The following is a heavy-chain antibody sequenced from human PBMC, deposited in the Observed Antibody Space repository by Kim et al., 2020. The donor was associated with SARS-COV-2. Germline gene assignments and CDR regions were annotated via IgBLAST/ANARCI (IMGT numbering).Heavy chain of an antibody. V-gene: IGHV4-59*08. CDR2: SGRT. Sequence: SGRTPYNPALKSGVTLSVGTSKNQFSLKLSSVTAAGTAVYYCARHGSRYWGQGTLVTVSS. D-gene: IGHD1-26*01. CDR3: ARHGSRY. J-gene: IGHJ4*02.